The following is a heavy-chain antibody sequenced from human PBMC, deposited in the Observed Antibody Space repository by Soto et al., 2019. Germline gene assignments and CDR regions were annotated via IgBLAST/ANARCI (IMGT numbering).Heavy chain of an antibody. Sequence: SETLSLTCTVSGGSISSGDYYWSWIRQPPGKGLEWIGYIYYSGNTYYSQSLKSRVTISVDTSKNQYSLKQSSVTAADTAVYYCARERPDGTRLDPWGQGTQVTVSS. CDR3: ARERPDGTRLDP. V-gene: IGHV4-30-4*01. CDR1: GGSISSGDYY. CDR2: IYYSGNT. J-gene: IGHJ5*02. D-gene: IGHD2-2*01.